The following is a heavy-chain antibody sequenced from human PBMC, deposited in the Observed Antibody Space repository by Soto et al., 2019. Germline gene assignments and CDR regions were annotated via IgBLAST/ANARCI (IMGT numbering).Heavy chain of an antibody. CDR2: ISAYNGNT. CDR3: ARDRWGSGVVQQYYYYYYGMDV. CDR1: GYTFTRYG. D-gene: IGHD3-3*01. J-gene: IGHJ6*02. Sequence: ASVKVSFKASGYTFTRYGISWLRQAPGQGLEWMGWISAYNGNTNYAQKLQGRVTMTTDTSTSTAYMELRSLRSDDTAVYYCARDRWGSGVVQQYYYYYYGMDVWGQGTTVTASS. V-gene: IGHV1-18*01.